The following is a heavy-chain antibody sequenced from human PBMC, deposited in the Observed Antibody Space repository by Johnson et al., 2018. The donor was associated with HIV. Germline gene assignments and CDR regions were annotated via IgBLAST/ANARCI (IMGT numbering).Heavy chain of an antibody. D-gene: IGHD6-19*01. CDR3: ARAGAVGFDAFDI. CDR1: GFTFSTYA. Sequence: QVQLVESGGGVVQPGRSLRLSCAASGFTFSTYAMHWVRQAPGKGLEWVAAISYDGSNKYYADSVKGRFTISRDNSKNTLYLQMNSLFAEDTAVYYCARAGAVGFDAFDIWGQGTMVTVSS. CDR2: ISYDGSNK. J-gene: IGHJ3*02. V-gene: IGHV3-30-3*01.